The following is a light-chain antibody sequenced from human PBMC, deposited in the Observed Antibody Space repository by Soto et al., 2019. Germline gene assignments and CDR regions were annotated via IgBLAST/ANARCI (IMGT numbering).Light chain of an antibody. J-gene: IGKJ1*01. V-gene: IGKV1-5*01. Sequence: DIQITHSPSTLSASVGDRVTITFRASQSISSWLAWYQQKPGKAPKLLIYDASSLESGVPSRFSGSGSGTEFTLTISSLQPDDFATYYCKQYNSYWKFGQGTKVDIK. CDR1: QSISSW. CDR3: KQYNSYWK. CDR2: DAS.